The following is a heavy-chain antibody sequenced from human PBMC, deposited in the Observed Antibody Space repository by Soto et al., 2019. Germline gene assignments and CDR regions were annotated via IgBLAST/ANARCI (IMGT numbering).Heavy chain of an antibody. V-gene: IGHV1-2*02. D-gene: IGHD2-2*01. Sequence: ASVKVSGKASGYTFTGYYMNWVRQAPGQGLEWMGWINPNSGGTNYAQKFQGRVTMTRDTSISTAYMELSRLRSDDTAVYYCARVLGYCSSTSCYEYFQHWGQGTLVTVSS. CDR3: ARVLGYCSSTSCYEYFQH. CDR1: GYTFTGYY. CDR2: INPNSGGT. J-gene: IGHJ1*01.